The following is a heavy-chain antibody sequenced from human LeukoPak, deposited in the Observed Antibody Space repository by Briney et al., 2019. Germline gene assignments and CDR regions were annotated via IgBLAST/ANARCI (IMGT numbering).Heavy chain of an antibody. V-gene: IGHV4-39*01. J-gene: IGHJ4*02. CDR2: IYYSGNT. Sequence: PSETLSLTCTVSGGSISSTSYYWSWIRQPPGKGLEWIGSIYYSGNTYYNPSLKSRVTISVDTSKNQFSLKLSSVTAADTAVYYCARRHDGEFDYWGQRTLVTVSS. CDR1: GGSISSTSYY. D-gene: IGHD3-10*01. CDR3: ARRHDGEFDY.